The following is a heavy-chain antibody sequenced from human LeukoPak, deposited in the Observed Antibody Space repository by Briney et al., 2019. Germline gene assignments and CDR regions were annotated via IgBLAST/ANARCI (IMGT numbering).Heavy chain of an antibody. J-gene: IGHJ4*02. CDR3: AIDGVVIKKSFDY. CDR1: GYTFTDYY. D-gene: IGHD3-3*01. CDR2: INPNSGGT. V-gene: IGHV1-2*02. Sequence: ASVKVSCKASGYTFTDYYMHWVRQAPGQGLEWMGWINPNSGGTNYAQKFQGRVTMTRDTSISTAYMELSRLRSDDTAVYYCAIDGVVIKKSFDYWGQGTLVTVSS.